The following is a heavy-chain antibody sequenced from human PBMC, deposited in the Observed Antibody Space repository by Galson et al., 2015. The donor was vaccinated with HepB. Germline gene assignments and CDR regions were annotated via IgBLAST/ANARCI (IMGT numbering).Heavy chain of an antibody. CDR1: GFTFSSYA. CDR2: ISYDGSNK. Sequence: SLRLSCAASGFTFSSYAMHWVRQAPGKGLEWVAVISYDGSNKYYADSVKGRFTISRDNSKNTLYLQMNSLRAEDTAVYYCARDRLAGEMATIRAVGYWGQGTLVTVSP. CDR3: ARDRLAGEMATIRAVGY. D-gene: IGHD5-24*01. J-gene: IGHJ4*02. V-gene: IGHV3-30-3*01.